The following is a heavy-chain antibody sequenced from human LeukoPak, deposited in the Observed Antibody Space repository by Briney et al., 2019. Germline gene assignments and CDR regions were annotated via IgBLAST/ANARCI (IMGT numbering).Heavy chain of an antibody. CDR2: IYYSGST. CDR1: GGSISSYY. J-gene: IGHJ4*02. D-gene: IGHD4-17*01. CDR3: ARGNPVTSFDY. V-gene: IGHV4-59*01. Sequence: SETLSLTCTVSGGSISSYYWSWIRQPPGKGLEWIGYIYYSGSTNYNPFLKSRVTRSVDTSKNQFSLKLSSVTAADTAVYYCARGNPVTSFDYWGQGTLVTVSS.